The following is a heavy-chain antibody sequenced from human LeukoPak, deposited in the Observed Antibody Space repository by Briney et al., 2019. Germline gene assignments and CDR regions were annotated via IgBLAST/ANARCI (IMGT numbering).Heavy chain of an antibody. CDR2: ISGSGGST. CDR1: GFTLGSYT. J-gene: IGHJ3*02. V-gene: IGHV3-23*01. CDR3: AKVQGSDDAFDI. Sequence: GGSLRLSCAASGFTLGSYTMSWVRQAPGKGLEWVSAISGSGGSTYYADSVKGRFTISRDNSKNTLYLQMNSLRAEDTAVYYCAKVQGSDDAFDIWGQGTMVTVSS.